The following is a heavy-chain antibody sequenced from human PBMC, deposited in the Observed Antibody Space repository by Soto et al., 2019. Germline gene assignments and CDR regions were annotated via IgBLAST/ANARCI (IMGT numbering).Heavy chain of an antibody. CDR3: ARDLRAGWLQLALNY. D-gene: IGHD1-1*01. V-gene: IGHV3-30-3*01. J-gene: IGHJ4*02. Sequence: PGGSLRLSCAASGFTFSSYAMHWVRQAPGKGLEWVAVISYDGSNKYYADSVKGRFTISRDNSKNTLYLQMNSLRAEDTAVYYCARDLRAGWLQLALNYWGQGTLVTVSS. CDR1: GFTFSSYA. CDR2: ISYDGSNK.